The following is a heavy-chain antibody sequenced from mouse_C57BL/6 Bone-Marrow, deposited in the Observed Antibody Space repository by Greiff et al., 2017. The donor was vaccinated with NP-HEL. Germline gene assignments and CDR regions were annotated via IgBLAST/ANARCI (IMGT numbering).Heavy chain of an antibody. D-gene: IGHD2-1*01. CDR3: ARTLYWSWFAY. V-gene: IGHV5-17*01. CDR2: ISSGSSTI. J-gene: IGHJ3*01. CDR1: GFTFSDYG. Sequence: VQRVESGGGLVKPGGSLKLSCAASGFTFSDYGMHWVRQAPEKGLEWVAYISSGSSTIYYADTVKGRFTISRDNAKNTLFLQMTSLRSEDTAMYYCARTLYWSWFAYWGQGTLVTVSA.